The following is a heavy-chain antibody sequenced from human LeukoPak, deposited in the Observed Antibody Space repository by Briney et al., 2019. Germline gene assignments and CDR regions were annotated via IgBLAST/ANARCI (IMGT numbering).Heavy chain of an antibody. D-gene: IGHD3-3*01. J-gene: IGHJ3*02. CDR1: GFTVSSNY. CDR3: ARGTRFDRDAFDI. Sequence: GGSLRLSCAASGFTVSSNYMSWVRQAPGKGLEWVSVIYSGGSTYYADSVKGRFTISRDNSKNTLYLQMNSLRAEDTAVYYCARGTRFDRDAFDIWGQGTMVTVSS. V-gene: IGHV3-66*01. CDR2: IYSGGST.